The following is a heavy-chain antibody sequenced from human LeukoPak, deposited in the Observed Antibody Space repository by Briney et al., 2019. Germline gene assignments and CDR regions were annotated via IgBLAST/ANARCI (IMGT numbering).Heavy chain of an antibody. CDR3: ARGQHIVVVTASFDY. V-gene: IGHV3-30*03. CDR1: GFTFSSYG. J-gene: IGHJ4*02. CDR2: ISYDGSNK. D-gene: IGHD2-21*02. Sequence: PGGSLRLSCAASGFTFSSYGMHWVRQAPGKGLEWVAVISYDGSNKYYADSVKGRFTISRDNSKNTLYLQMNSLRAEDTAVYYCARGQHIVVVTASFDYWGQGTLVTVSS.